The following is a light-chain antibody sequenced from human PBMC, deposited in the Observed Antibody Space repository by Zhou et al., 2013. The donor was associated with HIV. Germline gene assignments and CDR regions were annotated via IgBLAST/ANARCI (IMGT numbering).Light chain of an antibody. CDR2: GNS. J-gene: IGLJ2*01. CDR3: AAWDPTVIVI. CDR1: SSNIGAGYG. Sequence: QSVLTQPPSVSAAPGQRVIISCTGSSSNIGAGYGVHWYQQFPGTAPKLLIYGNSNRPSGVPDRFSGSKSGTSATLGITGLQTGDEADYFCAAWDPTVIVIFGGGTKVTVL. V-gene: IGLV1-40*01.